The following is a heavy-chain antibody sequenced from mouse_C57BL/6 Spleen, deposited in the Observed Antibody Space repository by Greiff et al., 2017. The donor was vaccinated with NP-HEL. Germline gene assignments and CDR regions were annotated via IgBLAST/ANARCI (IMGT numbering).Heavy chain of an antibody. CDR1: GFTFSSYA. CDR2: ISDGGSYT. Sequence: EVKLVESGGGLVKPGGSLKLSCAASGFTFSSYAMSWVRQTPEKRLEWVATISDGGSYTYYPDNVKGRFTISRDNAKNNLYLQMSHLKSEDTAMYYCARDRGLGHGYFDYWGQGTTLTVSS. V-gene: IGHV5-4*01. CDR3: ARDRGLGHGYFDY. J-gene: IGHJ2*01. D-gene: IGHD4-1*01.